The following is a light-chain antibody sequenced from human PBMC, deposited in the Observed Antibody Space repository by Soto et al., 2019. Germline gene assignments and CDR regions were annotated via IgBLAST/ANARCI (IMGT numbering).Light chain of an antibody. CDR3: QVWDSPPVM. CDR2: EDT. V-gene: IGLV3-1*01. Sequence: SYELTQPPSVSVSPGQTASITCSGDKLGDKYVCWYQQKPGQSPVLVIYEDTKRPSGIPERFSGSNSGYTATLTISGAQAMDEADYYCQVWDSPPVMFGGGTKLTVL. CDR1: KLGDKY. J-gene: IGLJ3*02.